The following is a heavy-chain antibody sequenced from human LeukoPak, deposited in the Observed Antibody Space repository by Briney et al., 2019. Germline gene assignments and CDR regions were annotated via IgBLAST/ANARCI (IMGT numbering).Heavy chain of an antibody. D-gene: IGHD6-19*01. CDR3: AKDILSEQWHDAFDI. Sequence: GGSLRLSCAASGFTFSSYGMHWVRQAPGKGLEWVAVIWYDGSDKYYADSVKGRFTISRDNSKNSLFLQTNSLRTEDTALYYCAKDILSEQWHDAFDIWGQGTMVTVSS. V-gene: IGHV3-33*03. CDR2: IWYDGSDK. J-gene: IGHJ3*02. CDR1: GFTFSSYG.